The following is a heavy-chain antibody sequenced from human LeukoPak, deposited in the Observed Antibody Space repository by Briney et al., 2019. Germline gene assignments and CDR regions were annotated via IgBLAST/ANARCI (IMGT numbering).Heavy chain of an antibody. Sequence: SETLSLTCSVSGGSISSSSYYWGWIRQPPGEGLEWIGSLYYSGSTYYNASLKSRVTISVDTSKNQFSLKLSSVTAADTAVYYCARTPPPGGDDYWGQGTLVTVSS. D-gene: IGHD2-21*02. CDR2: LYYSGST. J-gene: IGHJ4*02. CDR3: ARTPPPGGDDY. CDR1: GGSISSSSYY. V-gene: IGHV4-39*07.